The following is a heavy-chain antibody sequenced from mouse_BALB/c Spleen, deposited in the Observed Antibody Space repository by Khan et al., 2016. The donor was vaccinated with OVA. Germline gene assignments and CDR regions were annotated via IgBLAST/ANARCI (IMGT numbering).Heavy chain of an antibody. Sequence: LQQSGSALVRPGASVKLSCKASGYTFTSYWMHWVKQRHGQGLEWIGNIYPGSDSINYDEKFKSKGTLTVDTSSSTAYIHLSSLTSEVSAVYYCTRGGYFGKSLFAYWGQGTLVTVSA. CDR1: GYTFTSYW. V-gene: IGHV1S22*01. J-gene: IGHJ3*01. CDR2: IYPGSDSI. D-gene: IGHD2-1*01. CDR3: TRGGYFGKSLFAY.